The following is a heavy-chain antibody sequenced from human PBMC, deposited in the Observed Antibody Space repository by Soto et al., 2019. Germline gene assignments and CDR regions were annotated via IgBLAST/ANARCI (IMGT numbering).Heavy chain of an antibody. Sequence: ASVKVSCKASGYTFTSYDINWVRQATGQGLEWMGWMNPNSGNTGYAQKFQGRVTMTRNTSISTAYMELSSLRSEDTAVYYCARASCGGDCYTFDCWGQGTLVTVSS. J-gene: IGHJ4*02. CDR1: GYTFTSYD. CDR2: MNPNSGNT. V-gene: IGHV1-8*01. CDR3: ARASCGGDCYTFDC. D-gene: IGHD2-21*02.